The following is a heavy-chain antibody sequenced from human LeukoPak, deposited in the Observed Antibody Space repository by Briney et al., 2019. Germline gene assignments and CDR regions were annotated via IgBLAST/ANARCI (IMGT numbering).Heavy chain of an antibody. V-gene: IGHV1-18*01. CDR3: ARDGMYYYDSSGYQPLFDF. D-gene: IGHD3-22*01. J-gene: IGHJ4*02. Sequence: ASVKVSCKASGYTFTSYVISWVRQAPGQGLEWMGWISAYNGNTGYAQKLQGRVTMTTDTSTSTAYMDLRSLRSDDTAVYYCARDGMYYYDSSGYQPLFDFWGQGTLVTVSS. CDR2: ISAYNGNT. CDR1: GYTFTSYV.